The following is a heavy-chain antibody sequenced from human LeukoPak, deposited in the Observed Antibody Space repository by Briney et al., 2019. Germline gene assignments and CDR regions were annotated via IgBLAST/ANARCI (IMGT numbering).Heavy chain of an antibody. CDR1: GFTFGSSA. CDR3: AKGSLGSWYYFDY. D-gene: IGHD6-13*01. CDR2: FSRSGPDT. V-gene: IGHV3-23*01. Sequence: GGSLRLSCAACGFTFGSSAMSWVRQARGKGPEWVSTFSRSGPDTYYADSVKGRFTIFRDNSKNTLYLQMNSLRAEDTAVYYCAKGSLGSWYYFDYWGQGTLVTVSS. J-gene: IGHJ4*02.